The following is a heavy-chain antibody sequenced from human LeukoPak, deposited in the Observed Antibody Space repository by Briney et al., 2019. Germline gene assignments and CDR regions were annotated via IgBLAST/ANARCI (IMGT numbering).Heavy chain of an antibody. CDR1: GFTFSSFG. CDR3: AKEVGWFNAFDV. J-gene: IGHJ3*01. V-gene: IGHV3-30*18. Sequence: PGGSLRLSCTASGFTFSSFGMHWVRQAPDKGLEWVTAISSVGHTNKSADSVKGRFTISRDNSKNTLYLQMHSLREDDTAVYYCAKEVGWFNAFDVWGQGTMVTVSS. CDR2: ISSVGHTN. D-gene: IGHD3-10*01.